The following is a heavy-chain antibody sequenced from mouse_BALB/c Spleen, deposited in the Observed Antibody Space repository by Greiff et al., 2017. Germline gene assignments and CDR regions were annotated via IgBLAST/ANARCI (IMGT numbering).Heavy chain of an antibody. CDR2: ISSGGST. V-gene: IGHV5-6-5*01. D-gene: IGHD1-1*01. CDR3: ARERILLRFAY. J-gene: IGHJ3*01. CDR1: GFTFSSYA. Sequence: EVKVVESGGGLVKPGGSLKLSCAASGFTFSSYAMSWVRQTPEKRLEWVASISSGGSTYYPDSVKGRFTISRDNARNILYLQMSSLRSEDTAMYYCARERILLRFAYWGQGTLVTVSA.